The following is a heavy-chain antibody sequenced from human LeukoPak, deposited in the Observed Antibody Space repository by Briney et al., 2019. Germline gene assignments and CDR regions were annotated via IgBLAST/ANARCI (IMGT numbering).Heavy chain of an antibody. J-gene: IGHJ4*02. Sequence: SVKVSCRASGGTFSSYTISWGRQAPGQGLEWMGRIIPILGIANYAQKFQGRVKITADKSTGTAYMELSSLRSEDTAVYYCAREPTGTTNPPDHWGQGPLVTVSS. CDR1: GGTFSSYT. V-gene: IGHV1-69*04. D-gene: IGHD1-7*01. CDR2: IIPILGIA. CDR3: AREPTGTTNPPDH.